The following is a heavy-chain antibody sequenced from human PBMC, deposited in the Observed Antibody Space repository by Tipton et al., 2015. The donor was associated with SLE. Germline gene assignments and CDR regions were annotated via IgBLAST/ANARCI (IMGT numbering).Heavy chain of an antibody. CDR3: ARDQDVTTGENRFDP. CDR2: INYSGST. CDR1: GGSMNDYY. J-gene: IGHJ5*02. V-gene: IGHV4-59*01. D-gene: IGHD4-17*01. Sequence: LRLSCTVSGGSMNDYYWSWIRRPPGKALEWIAYINYSGSTNYNPSLKSRVTMSVDTSKNQFSLKLSSVTAADTAVYYCARDQDVTTGENRFDPWGQGILVTVSS.